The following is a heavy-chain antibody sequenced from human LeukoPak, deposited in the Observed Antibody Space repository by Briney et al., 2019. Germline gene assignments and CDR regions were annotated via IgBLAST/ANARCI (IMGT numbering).Heavy chain of an antibody. D-gene: IGHD2-15*01. CDR1: GYTFTDYY. CDR3: ARGDIYWDY. CDR2: INPNSGGT. J-gene: IGHJ4*02. Sequence: ASVKVSCKASGYTFTDYYTDWVRQAPGQGLEWMGWINPNSGGTNYAQNFQGRVTMTRDTSITTAYMELSSLRSDDTAVYYCARGDIYWDYWGQGTQVTVSS. V-gene: IGHV1-2*02.